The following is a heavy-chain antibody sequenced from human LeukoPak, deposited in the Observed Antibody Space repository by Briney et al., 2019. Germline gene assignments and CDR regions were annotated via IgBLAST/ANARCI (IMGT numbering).Heavy chain of an antibody. Sequence: GSLRLSCAASGFTFSSYAMSWVRQAPGKGLEWIGSISYTGSTYYNPSLKSRVTISVDTSKNQFPLKMSSVTAADTAVYYCARHAGGIAASGTRPFDYWGQGTLVTVSS. CDR3: ARHAGGIAASGTRPFDY. D-gene: IGHD6-13*01. CDR1: GFTFSSYA. V-gene: IGHV4-39*01. J-gene: IGHJ4*02. CDR2: ISYTGST.